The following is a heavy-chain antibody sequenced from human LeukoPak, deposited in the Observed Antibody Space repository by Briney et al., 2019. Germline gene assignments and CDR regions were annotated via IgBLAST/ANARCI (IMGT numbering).Heavy chain of an antibody. V-gene: IGHV1-2*02. CDR1: GYTFTGYY. CDR3: ARSLGSRNKGTLKSRYYYYMDV. Sequence: GASVKVSCKASGYTFTGYYMHWVRQAPGQGLEWMGWINPNSGGTNYAQKFQGRVTMTRDTSISTAYMELSGLRSDDTAVYYCARSLGSRNKGTLKSRYYYYMDVWGKGTTVTISS. CDR2: INPNSGGT. J-gene: IGHJ6*03. D-gene: IGHD1-14*01.